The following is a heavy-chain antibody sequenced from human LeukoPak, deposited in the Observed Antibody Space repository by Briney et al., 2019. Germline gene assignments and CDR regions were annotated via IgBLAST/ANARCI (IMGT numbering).Heavy chain of an antibody. CDR1: GGTFSSYA. J-gene: IGHJ4*02. CDR3: ARDSRLFGYN. CDR2: INPSGGST. D-gene: IGHD3-10*02. Sequence: ASVKVSCKASGGTFSSYAISWVRQAPGQGLEWMGIINPSGGSTSYAQKFQGRITMTRDTSTSTVYMELSSLRSEDTAVYYCARDSRLFGYNWGQGTLVTVSS. V-gene: IGHV1-46*01.